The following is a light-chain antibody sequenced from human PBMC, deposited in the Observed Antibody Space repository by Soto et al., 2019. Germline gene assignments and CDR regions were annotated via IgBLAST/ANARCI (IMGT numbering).Light chain of an antibody. Sequence: QSALTQPASISASPGQSISISCTGTSNDVGAFDYVSWYQQHPGKAPKLIIFEVFNRPSGVSTRFSGSKSGSTASLTVSGLQAADEADYFCKSYAGSNTYVFGSGTKLTVL. CDR3: KSYAGSNTYV. V-gene: IGLV2-14*01. J-gene: IGLJ1*01. CDR2: EVF. CDR1: SNDVGAFDY.